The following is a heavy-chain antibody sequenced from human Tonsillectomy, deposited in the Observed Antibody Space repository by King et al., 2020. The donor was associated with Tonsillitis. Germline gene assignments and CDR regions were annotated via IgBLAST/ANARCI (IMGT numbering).Heavy chain of an antibody. J-gene: IGHJ4*02. V-gene: IGHV3-23*03. CDR1: GFTFSSYA. Sequence: VQLVESGGGLVQPGGSLRLSCAASGFTFSSYAMSWVRQAPGKGLEWVSVIYSGGSSTYYADSVKGRFTISRDNSKNMLYLQMNSLRAEDTAVYYCAKVRSYYGSDPFDYWGQGTLVTVSS. D-gene: IGHD3-10*01. CDR2: IYSGGSST. CDR3: AKVRSYYGSDPFDY.